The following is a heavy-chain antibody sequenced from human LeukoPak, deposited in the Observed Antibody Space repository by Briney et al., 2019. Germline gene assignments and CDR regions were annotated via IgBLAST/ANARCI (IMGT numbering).Heavy chain of an antibody. CDR3: ATGRYCSSTICPYDY. J-gene: IGHJ4*02. Sequence: GGSLRLSCAASEFTFSSYAMSWVRQAPGKGLEWVSVNSGSGVSTYYADSVKGRFTISRDNSKNTLYLQMNSLRAEDTAVYYCATGRYCSSTICPYDYWGQGTLVTVSS. D-gene: IGHD2-2*01. CDR1: EFTFSSYA. CDR2: NSGSGVST. V-gene: IGHV3-23*01.